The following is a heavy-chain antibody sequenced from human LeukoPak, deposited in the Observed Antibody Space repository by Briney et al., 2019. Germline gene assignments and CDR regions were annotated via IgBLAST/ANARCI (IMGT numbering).Heavy chain of an antibody. J-gene: IGHJ4*02. D-gene: IGHD5-18*01. CDR3: ARRAPYSYEWSTLDY. CDR2: IYSSDNT. CDR1: GFIVSNYY. Sequence: GGSLRLSCAASGFIVSNYYMTWVRQAPGKGLEWVSVIYSSDNTYYADSVKARFTISRDNSKNTVYLQMNSLRAEDTAVFYCARRAPYSYEWSTLDYWGQGTLVTVSS. V-gene: IGHV3-66*04.